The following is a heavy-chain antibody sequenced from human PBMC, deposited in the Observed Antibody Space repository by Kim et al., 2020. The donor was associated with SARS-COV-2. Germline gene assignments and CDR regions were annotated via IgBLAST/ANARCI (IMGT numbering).Heavy chain of an antibody. CDR1: GFTFSSYS. V-gene: IGHV3-48*04. CDR3: ARSVYNDY. CDR2: ISSSSSTI. Sequence: GGSLRLSCAASGFTFSSYSMNWVRQAPGKGLEWVSYISSSSSTIYYADSVKGRFTISRDNAKNSLYLQMNSLRAEDTAVYYCARSVYNDYWGQGTLVTVSS. D-gene: IGHD1-20*01. J-gene: IGHJ4*02.